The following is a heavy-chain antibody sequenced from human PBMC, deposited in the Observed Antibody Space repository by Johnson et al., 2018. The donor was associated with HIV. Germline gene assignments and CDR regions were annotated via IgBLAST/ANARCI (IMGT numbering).Heavy chain of an antibody. J-gene: IGHJ3*02. CDR1: GFTFTNYG. D-gene: IGHD1-1*01. CDR3: TTPKWRQLGAFDI. V-gene: IGHV3-30*03. CDR2: MSYDGSTT. Sequence: QEQLVESGGGMVQPGRSLRLSCAASGFTFTNYGMHWVRQAPGKGLQWVAVMSYDGSTTYYADSVKGRFTISRDNSKNTLYLQMNSLKTEDTAVYYCTTPKWRQLGAFDIWGQGTMVTVSS.